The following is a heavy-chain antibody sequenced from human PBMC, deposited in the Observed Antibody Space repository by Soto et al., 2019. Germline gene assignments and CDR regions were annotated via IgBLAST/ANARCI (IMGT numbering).Heavy chain of an antibody. V-gene: IGHV3-30*18. CDR3: AKDLFDY. CDR2: ISYDGSNK. J-gene: IGHJ4*02. CDR1: GFTFSYYG. Sequence: QVQLVESGGGVVQPGRSLRLSCAASGFTFSYYGMQWVRQAPGKGLEWVAVISYDGSNKYYADSVKGRFTISRDNSKNTLSLQMNSLRAEDTAVYYCAKDLFDYWGQGTLVTVSS.